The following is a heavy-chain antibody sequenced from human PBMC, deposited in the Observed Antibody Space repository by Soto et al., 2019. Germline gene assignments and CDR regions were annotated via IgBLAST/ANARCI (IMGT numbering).Heavy chain of an antibody. CDR3: AKIDYYDSSGTSAFDI. CDR1: GFTFSSYA. CDR2: ISGSGGST. D-gene: IGHD3-22*01. Sequence: GGSLRLSCAASGFTFSSYAMSWVRQAPGKGLEWVSAISGSGGSTYYADSVKGRFTISRDNSKNTLYLQMNSLRAEDTAVYYCAKIDYYDSSGTSAFDIWGQGTMVTVS. V-gene: IGHV3-23*01. J-gene: IGHJ3*02.